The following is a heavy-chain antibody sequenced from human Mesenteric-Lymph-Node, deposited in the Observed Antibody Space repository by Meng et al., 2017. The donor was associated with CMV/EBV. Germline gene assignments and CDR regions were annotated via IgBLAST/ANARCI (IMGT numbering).Heavy chain of an antibody. CDR2: IYYSGST. Sequence: GSLRLSCTVSGGSISSYYWSWIRQPPGKGLEWIGYIYYSGSTYYNPSLKSRVTISVDTSKNQFSLKLSSVTAADTAVYYCASLSGYALEWGQGTTVTVSS. V-gene: IGHV4-59*08. CDR1: GGSISSYY. D-gene: IGHD5-12*01. J-gene: IGHJ6*02. CDR3: ASLSGYALE.